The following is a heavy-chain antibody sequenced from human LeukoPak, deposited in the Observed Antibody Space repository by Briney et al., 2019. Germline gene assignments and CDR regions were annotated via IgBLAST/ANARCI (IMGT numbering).Heavy chain of an antibody. CDR1: GYRFTSYW. J-gene: IGHJ6*02. V-gene: IGHV5-10-1*01. CDR3: ARHSNYDFWSGYVNSPTYYYYGMDV. CDR2: IDLSDSYT. Sequence: GESLKISCKGSGYRFTSYWISWVRQMPGKGLEWMGRIDLSDSYTNYSPSFQGHVTISADKSISTAYLQWSSLKASDTAMYYCARHSNYDFWSGYVNSPTYYYYGMDVWGQGTTVTVSS. D-gene: IGHD3-3*01.